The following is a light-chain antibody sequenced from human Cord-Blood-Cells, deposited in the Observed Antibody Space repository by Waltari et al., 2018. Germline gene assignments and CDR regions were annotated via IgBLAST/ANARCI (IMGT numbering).Light chain of an antibody. Sequence: QSALTPPRSVSGSPGPSVTIPCTGTSSVVGGYNYASWYQQPPGKAPKLMIYDVSKRPSGVPDRFSGSKSGNTASLTISGLQAEDEADYYCCSYAGSYTWVFGGGTKLTVL. CDR2: DVS. CDR1: SSVVGGYNY. J-gene: IGLJ3*02. V-gene: IGLV2-11*01. CDR3: CSYAGSYTWV.